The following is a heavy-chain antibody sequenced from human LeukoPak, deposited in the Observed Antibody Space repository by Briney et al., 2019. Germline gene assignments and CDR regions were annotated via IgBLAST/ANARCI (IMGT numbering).Heavy chain of an antibody. CDR2: IYFSGRT. CDR1: GGSITSNY. V-gene: IGHV4-59*01. J-gene: IGHJ5*02. Sequence: SETLSLTCTVSGGSITSNYWSWVRQPSGKGLEWIGYIYFSGRTNYNPSLKSRVTISVDTSKKEFSLKLSSVSAADTAVYYCAEGQLPWGQGTRVTVSS. CDR3: AEGQLP. D-gene: IGHD6-13*01.